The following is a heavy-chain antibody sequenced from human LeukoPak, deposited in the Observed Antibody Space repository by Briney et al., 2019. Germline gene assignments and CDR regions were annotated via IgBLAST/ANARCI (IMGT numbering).Heavy chain of an antibody. Sequence: GASVKVSCKASGGTFRNNAISWIRQAPGQGLEWMGWIIPVIGSLNYAQQFQGRVTITADRSTSTAYMELRSLRSDDTAVYYCARDRVGATRGAFDIWGQGTMVTVSS. CDR1: GGTFRNNA. CDR3: ARDRVGATRGAFDI. V-gene: IGHV1-69*06. CDR2: IIPVIGSL. D-gene: IGHD1-26*01. J-gene: IGHJ3*02.